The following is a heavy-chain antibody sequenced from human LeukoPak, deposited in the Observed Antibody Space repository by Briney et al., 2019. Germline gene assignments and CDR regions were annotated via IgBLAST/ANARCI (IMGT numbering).Heavy chain of an antibody. D-gene: IGHD6-19*01. V-gene: IGHV3-21*03. CDR3: TRARITVAPPDY. CDR1: GFTFSSYS. J-gene: IGHJ4*02. Sequence: GGSLRLSCAASGFTFSSYSMNWVRQAPGKGLEWVSSISSSSSHVHSADSVKGRFTISRDNAKNSLYLQMNSLRAEDTAVYYCTRARITVAPPDYWGRGTLVTVSS. CDR2: ISSSSSHV.